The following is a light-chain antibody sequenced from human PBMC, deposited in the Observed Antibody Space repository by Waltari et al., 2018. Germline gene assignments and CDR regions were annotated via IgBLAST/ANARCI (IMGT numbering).Light chain of an antibody. V-gene: IGLV1-51*01. CDR2: KND. CDR1: TSTLGNEY. J-gene: IGLJ1*01. Sequence: QSVLTQPPSVSATPGQKVTISCPGSTSTLGNEYVSCYQQLPRTAPKLLIYKNDNRPSGIPDRFSGSKSGTSATLGITGLQTGDEAHYYCGAWDSSVSAYVFGTGTEVTVL. CDR3: GAWDSSVSAYV.